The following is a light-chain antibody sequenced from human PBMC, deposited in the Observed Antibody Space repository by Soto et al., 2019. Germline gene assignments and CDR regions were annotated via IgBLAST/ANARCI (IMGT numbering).Light chain of an antibody. Sequence: EIVMTQSPGTLSVSPGERVTLSCRASQSVGNNLAWHQQKPGQAPRLLIYGASTRATGFPARFRGSGSGTEFTLTISSLQSEDFAVYYCQQYNGWPITFGQGTRLEIK. V-gene: IGKV3-15*01. CDR2: GAS. J-gene: IGKJ5*01. CDR1: QSVGNN. CDR3: QQYNGWPIT.